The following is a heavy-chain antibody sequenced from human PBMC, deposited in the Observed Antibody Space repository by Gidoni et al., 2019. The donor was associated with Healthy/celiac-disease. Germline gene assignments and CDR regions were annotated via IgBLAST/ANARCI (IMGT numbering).Heavy chain of an antibody. CDR1: GFTFSSYW. CDR2: INSDGGST. D-gene: IGHD3-3*01. V-gene: IGHV3-74*01. Sequence: EVQLVESGGGLVQRGGSLRLSCAASGFTFSSYWMHWVRQAPVKGLVGVSRINSDGGSTSYADSVKGRFTISRDNAKNTLYLQMNSLRAEDTAVYYCARDPLHSDFWSGYYSGNWFDPWGQGTLVTVSS. J-gene: IGHJ5*02. CDR3: ARDPLHSDFWSGYYSGNWFDP.